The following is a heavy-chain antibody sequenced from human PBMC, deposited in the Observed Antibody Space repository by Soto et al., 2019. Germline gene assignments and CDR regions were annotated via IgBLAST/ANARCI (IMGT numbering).Heavy chain of an antibody. J-gene: IGHJ4*02. CDR1: GFTFSSNA. CDR3: AKVFVTYYLDY. V-gene: IGHV3-23*01. Sequence: GSLRLSCAASGFTFSSNAMRWVRQAPGQGPEWVSAIGASGSTTYYADSVKGRFTISRDISKNTLYLQMNSLRAEDTAVYYCAKVFVTYYLDYWGQGTLVTVSS. CDR2: IGASGSTT. D-gene: IGHD3-16*01.